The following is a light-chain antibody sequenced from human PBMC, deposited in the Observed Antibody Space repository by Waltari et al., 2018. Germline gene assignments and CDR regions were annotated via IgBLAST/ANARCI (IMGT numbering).Light chain of an antibody. J-gene: IGLJ3*02. Sequence: SYVLTQPPSVSVAPGQTARITCGGNNIGSESVHWYQHKTGQAPVLVIYYDGGRPSGIPERVSGSNSGDTATLTITGVEAGDEADYYCQVWHTSTDLWVFGGGTKLTVL. CDR1: NIGSES. CDR2: YDG. CDR3: QVWHTSTDLWV. V-gene: IGLV3-21*04.